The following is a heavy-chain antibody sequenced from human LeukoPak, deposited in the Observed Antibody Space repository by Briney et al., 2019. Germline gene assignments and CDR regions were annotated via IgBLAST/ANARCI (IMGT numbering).Heavy chain of an antibody. CDR3: ARVTYSSGSFDY. D-gene: IGHD6-19*01. V-gene: IGHV4-38-2*02. J-gene: IGHJ4*02. CDR2: IYHSGST. Sequence: SETLSLACTVSGYSISSGYYWGWIRQPPGKGLEWIGSIYHSGSTYYNPSLKNRVTISVDTSKNQFSLKLSSVTAADTAVYYCARVTYSSGSFDYWGQGTLVTVSS. CDR1: GYSISSGYY.